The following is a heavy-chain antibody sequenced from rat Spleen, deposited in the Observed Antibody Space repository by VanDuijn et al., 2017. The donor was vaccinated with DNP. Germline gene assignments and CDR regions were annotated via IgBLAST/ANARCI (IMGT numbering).Heavy chain of an antibody. CDR3: AREVYYGWDY. CDR2: INSAGST. V-gene: IGHV3-3*01. J-gene: IGHJ2*01. Sequence: EVQLQESGPGLVKPSQSLSLTCSVTGYSITSSYRWNWIRKFPGNKLEWMGYINSAGSTNYNPSRKSRISITRDTSKNQFFLQVNSVTTEDTATYYCAREVYYGWDYWGQGIMVTVAS. CDR1: GYSITSSYR. D-gene: IGHD1-6*01.